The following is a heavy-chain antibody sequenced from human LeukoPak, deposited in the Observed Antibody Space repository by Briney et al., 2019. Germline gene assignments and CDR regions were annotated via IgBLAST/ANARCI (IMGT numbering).Heavy chain of an antibody. CDR3: ARFTGGDSSGYYED. V-gene: IGHV3-33*01. J-gene: IGHJ4*02. Sequence: GRSLRLSCAASGFGFSRHGMHWVRLAPGKGLEWVAFIVYDGRSATYADSVKGRFTISRDNSKNTVYLQMNSLRAEDTAVYCCARFTGGDSSGYYEDWGQGTLVTVSS. CDR1: GFGFSRHG. CDR2: IVYDGRSA. D-gene: IGHD3-22*01.